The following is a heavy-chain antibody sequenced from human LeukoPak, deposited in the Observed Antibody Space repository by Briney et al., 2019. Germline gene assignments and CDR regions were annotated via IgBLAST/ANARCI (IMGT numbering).Heavy chain of an antibody. CDR1: GASFSDGRYY. CDR3: ARVSLYPDYGDSYYYYGMDV. Sequence: SETLSLTCTVSGASFSDGRYYWGWVRQPPGKGLEWIATLFANGETFYNPSLKSRVTISVDTSKNQFSLKLSSVTAADTAVYYCARVSLYPDYGDSYYYYGMDVWGQGTTVTVSS. V-gene: IGHV4-39*07. J-gene: IGHJ6*02. CDR2: LFANGET. D-gene: IGHD4-17*01.